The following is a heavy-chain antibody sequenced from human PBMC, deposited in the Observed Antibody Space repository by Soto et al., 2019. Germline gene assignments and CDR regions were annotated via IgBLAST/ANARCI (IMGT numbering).Heavy chain of an antibody. CDR2: IKEDGGET. Sequence: EAQLVESGGGLVQPGGSLRLACAASGFTFQNHWLSWVRQAPGKGLEWVAHIKEDGGETHYLDSVKGRFSISRDNIEKSLYLQLSRLRVDDTAVYYCARVGDGGSNYYGLDVWGQGTTVIVSS. J-gene: IGHJ6*02. V-gene: IGHV3-7*01. CDR3: ARVGDGGSNYYGLDV. D-gene: IGHD5-12*01. CDR1: GFTFQNHW.